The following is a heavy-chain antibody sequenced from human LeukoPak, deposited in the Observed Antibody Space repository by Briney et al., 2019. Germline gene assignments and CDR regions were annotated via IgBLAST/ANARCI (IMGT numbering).Heavy chain of an antibody. V-gene: IGHV1-18*01. CDR2: ISAYNGNT. D-gene: IGHD3-22*01. J-gene: IGHJ4*02. Sequence: EASVTVSCKASGYTFTSYGISWVRQAPGQGLEWMGWISAYNGNTNYAQKLQGRVTMTTDTSTSTAYMELRSLRSDDTAVYYCARDSRIGYYYDSSGSHYFDYWGQGTLVTVSS. CDR3: ARDSRIGYYYDSSGSHYFDY. CDR1: GYTFTSYG.